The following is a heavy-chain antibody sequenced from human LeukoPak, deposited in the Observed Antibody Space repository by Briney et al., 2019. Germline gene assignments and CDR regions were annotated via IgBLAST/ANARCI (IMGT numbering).Heavy chain of an antibody. CDR2: ISSSSSYI. D-gene: IGHD6-13*01. Sequence: AGSLRLSCAASGFTFSSYSMNWVRQAPGKGLEWVSSISSSSSYIYYADSVKDRFTISRDNAKNSLYLQMNSLRAEDTAVYYCARDIAAADLNAFDIWGQGTMVTVCS. V-gene: IGHV3-21*01. CDR3: ARDIAAADLNAFDI. CDR1: GFTFSSYS. J-gene: IGHJ3*02.